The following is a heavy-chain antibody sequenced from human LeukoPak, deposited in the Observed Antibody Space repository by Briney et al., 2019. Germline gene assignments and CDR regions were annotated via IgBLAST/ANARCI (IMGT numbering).Heavy chain of an antibody. CDR3: ASMQVYCSSTSCYDIGMDV. CDR2: ITGSGGNT. V-gene: IGHV3-23*01. Sequence: GASLRLSCAASGFTFSNYAMSWVRQAPGKGLEWVSAITGSGGNTYYADSVKGRFTISRDNSKNTVFLQMNSLRAEDTAVYYCASMQVYCSSTSCYDIGMDVWGKGTTVTVSS. J-gene: IGHJ6*04. CDR1: GFTFSNYA. D-gene: IGHD2-2*01.